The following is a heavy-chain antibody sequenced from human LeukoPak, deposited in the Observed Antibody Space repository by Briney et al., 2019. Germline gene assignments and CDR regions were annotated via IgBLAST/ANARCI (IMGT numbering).Heavy chain of an antibody. D-gene: IGHD6-6*01. CDR1: GGSISSYY. CDR3: ARGGIAARNDAFDI. Sequence: SETLSLTCTVSGGSISSYYWSWIWQPPGKGLEWIGYIYYSGSTNYNPSLKSRVTISVDTSENQFSLKLRSVTAADTAVYYCARGGIAARNDAFDIWGQGTMVTVSS. V-gene: IGHV4-59*01. J-gene: IGHJ3*02. CDR2: IYYSGST.